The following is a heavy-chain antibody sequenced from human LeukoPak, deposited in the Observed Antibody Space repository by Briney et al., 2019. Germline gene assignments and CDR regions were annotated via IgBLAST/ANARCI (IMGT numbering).Heavy chain of an antibody. V-gene: IGHV3-66*02. J-gene: IGHJ4*02. D-gene: IGHD3-3*01. Sequence: PGGSLRLSCAASGFTVSSNYMSWVRQAPGKGLEWVSGIYSGGSTYYADSVKGRFTISRDNSKNTLYLQMNSLRAEDTAVYYCARVAIFGVGLFDYWGQGTLVTVSS. CDR2: IYSGGST. CDR1: GFTVSSNY. CDR3: ARVAIFGVGLFDY.